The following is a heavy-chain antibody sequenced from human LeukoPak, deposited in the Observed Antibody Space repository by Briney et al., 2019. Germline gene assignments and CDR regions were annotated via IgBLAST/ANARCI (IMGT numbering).Heavy chain of an antibody. CDR1: GASISSHY. J-gene: IGHJ5*02. Sequence: SETLSLTCTVTGASISSHYWCWIRQTPGTGLEWIGDIYDRGSTTYNPSLKSRVSISVDTSRNQFSLNLRSVTAADTAVYYCAKIEVGRFDPWGQGTLVTVST. CDR3: AKIEVGRFDP. D-gene: IGHD1-26*01. V-gene: IGHV4-59*11. CDR2: IYDRGST.